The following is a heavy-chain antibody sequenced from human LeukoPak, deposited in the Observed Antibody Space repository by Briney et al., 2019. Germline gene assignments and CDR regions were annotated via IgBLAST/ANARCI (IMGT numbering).Heavy chain of an antibody. V-gene: IGHV1-18*01. Sequence: ASVKVSCKASGYTFSTYGISWVRQAPGQGLEWMGWISAYNGDTNSAPNLQGRLTMTTDTSISTGYMELRSLRSDDTAVYYCARDYRDSCGGSCYYFDYWGQGTLVTVSS. CDR1: GYTFSTYG. D-gene: IGHD2-15*01. J-gene: IGHJ4*02. CDR2: ISAYNGDT. CDR3: ARDYRDSCGGSCYYFDY.